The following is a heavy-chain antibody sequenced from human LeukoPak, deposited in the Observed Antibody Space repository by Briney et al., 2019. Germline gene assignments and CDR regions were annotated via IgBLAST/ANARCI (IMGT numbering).Heavy chain of an antibody. CDR1: GFIFRSYG. D-gene: IGHD3-22*01. CDR3: AKKYYDSSGYSD. V-gene: IGHV3-23*01. Sequence: GGSLRLSCAASGFIFRSYGMSWVRQVPGKGLERVSAISGSGGSTYYADSVKGRFTISRDNSKNTLYLQMNSLRAEDTAVYYCAKKYYDSSGYSDWGQGTLVTVSS. J-gene: IGHJ4*02. CDR2: ISGSGGST.